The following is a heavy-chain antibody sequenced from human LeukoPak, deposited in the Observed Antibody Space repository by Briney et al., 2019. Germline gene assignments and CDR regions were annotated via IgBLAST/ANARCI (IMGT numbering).Heavy chain of an antibody. CDR3: ARALFSGYDYRFGY. V-gene: IGHV1-2*02. J-gene: IGHJ4*02. Sequence: GASVKVSCKASGYTFTGYYMHWVRQAPGQGLEWMGWINPNSGGTNYAQKFQGRVTMTRDTSINTAYMELSRLRSDDTAVYYCARALFSGYDYRFGYWGQGTLVTVSS. CDR2: INPNSGGT. CDR1: GYTFTGYY. D-gene: IGHD5-12*01.